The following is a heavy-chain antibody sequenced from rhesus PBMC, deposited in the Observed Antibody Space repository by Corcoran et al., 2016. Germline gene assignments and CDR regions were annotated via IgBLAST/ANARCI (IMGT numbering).Heavy chain of an antibody. J-gene: IGHJ4*01. CDR2: IKYDGSEK. Sequence: EVQLVESGGGLVQPGGSLRLSCAASGFTFSSTRMNWIRQGPGKRLEWVADIKYDGSEKKYVDSVKGRFTISRDNAKNSLYLQMNSLRAEDTAVYYCVREGGGWDFDYWGQGVLVTVSS. CDR1: GFTFSSTR. CDR3: VREGGGWDFDY. V-gene: IGHV3S35*01. D-gene: IGHD6-37*01.